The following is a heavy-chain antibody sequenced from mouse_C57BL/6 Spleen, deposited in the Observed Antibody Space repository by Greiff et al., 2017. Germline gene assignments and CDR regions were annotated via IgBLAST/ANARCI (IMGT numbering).Heavy chain of an antibody. D-gene: IGHD1-1*01. CDR2: INPGSGGT. V-gene: IGHV1-54*01. Sequence: VQLQQSGAELVRPGTSVKVSCKASGYAFTNYLIEWVKQRPGQGLEWIGVINPGSGGTNYNEKFKGKATLTADKSSSTAYMQLSSLTSEDSAVYFCARCDFGSCSSYAVDYWGQGTSVTVSS. CDR3: ARCDFGSCSSYAVDY. J-gene: IGHJ4*01. CDR1: GYAFTNYL.